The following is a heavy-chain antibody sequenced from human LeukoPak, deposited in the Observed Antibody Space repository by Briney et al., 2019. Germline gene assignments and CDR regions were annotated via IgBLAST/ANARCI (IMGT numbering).Heavy chain of an antibody. D-gene: IGHD3-10*01. Sequence: SQTLSLTCAISGDSVSSNSAAWNWIRQSPSRGLEWLGRTYYRSKWYNDYAVSVKSRITINPDTSKNQFSLQLNSVTPEDTAVYYCARDPYYGSGSYGQAPYYYYGMDVWGQGTTVTVSS. V-gene: IGHV6-1*01. J-gene: IGHJ6*02. CDR2: TYYRSKWYN. CDR1: GDSVSSNSAA. CDR3: ARDPYYGSGSYGQAPYYYYGMDV.